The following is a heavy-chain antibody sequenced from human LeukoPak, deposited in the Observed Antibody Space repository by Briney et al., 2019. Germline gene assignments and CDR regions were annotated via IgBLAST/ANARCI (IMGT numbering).Heavy chain of an antibody. CDR2: LYSDGKT. CDR1: GFIVSRND. CDR3: ARAVAGLYFDY. J-gene: IGHJ4*02. V-gene: IGHV3-53*01. Sequence: PGGSQRLSCAVSGFIVSRNDMTWVRQAPGKGLEWVSLLYSDGKTFYADSVKGRFTISRDNSKNTLNLQMNSLRADDTAVYYCARAVAGLYFDYWGQGTLVTVSS. D-gene: IGHD6-19*01.